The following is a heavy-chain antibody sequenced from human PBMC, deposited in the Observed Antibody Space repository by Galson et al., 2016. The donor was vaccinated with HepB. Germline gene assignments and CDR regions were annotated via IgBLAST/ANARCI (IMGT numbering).Heavy chain of an antibody. CDR3: ARSRGFGIRIDY. D-gene: IGHD3-10*01. J-gene: IGHJ4*02. Sequence: SVKVSCKASGYSFTGYFLNWVRQAPGQGLEWMGWIGPGSGDTKYAQKFQGRVTITRDRSISTVTMELNRLRSDDTAVYYCARSRGFGIRIDYGGQGTQVTVAS. CDR2: IGPGSGDT. CDR1: GYSFTGYF. V-gene: IGHV1-2*02.